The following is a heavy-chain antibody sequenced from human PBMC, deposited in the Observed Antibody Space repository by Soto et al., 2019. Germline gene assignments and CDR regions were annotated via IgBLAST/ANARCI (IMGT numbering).Heavy chain of an antibody. V-gene: IGHV1-18*01. CDR3: ARILHYDFWSGYFPPYFDS. Sequence: ASVKVSCKASGYTFASYGISWVRQAPGQGLEWMGWISAYNGNTNYAQKLQGRVTMTTDTSTSTAYMELRSLRSDDTAVYYCARILHYDFWSGYFPPYFDSWGQGTLVTVSS. J-gene: IGHJ4*02. CDR2: ISAYNGNT. D-gene: IGHD3-3*01. CDR1: GYTFASYG.